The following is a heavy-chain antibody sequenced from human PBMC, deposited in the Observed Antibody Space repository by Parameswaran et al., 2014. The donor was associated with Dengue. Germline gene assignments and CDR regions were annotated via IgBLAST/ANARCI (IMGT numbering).Heavy chain of an antibody. J-gene: IGHJ5*02. D-gene: IGHD3-10*01. CDR3: AREYRGNYYGSGSYNTLIDP. Sequence: VRQAPGKGLEWVSGINWNGGSTGYADSVKGRFTISRDNAKNSLYLQMNSLRAEDTALYHCAREYRGNYYGSGSYNTLIDPWGQGTLVTVSS. V-gene: IGHV3-20*01. CDR2: INWNGGST.